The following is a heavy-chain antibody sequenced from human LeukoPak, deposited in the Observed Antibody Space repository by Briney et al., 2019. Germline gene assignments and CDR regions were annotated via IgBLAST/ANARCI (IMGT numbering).Heavy chain of an antibody. CDR1: GGSISSSSYY. CDR2: IYYSGST. J-gene: IGHJ5*02. Sequence: PSETLSLTCTVSGGSISSSSYYWGWIRQPPGKGLEWIGSIYYSGSTYYNPSLKSRVTISVDTSKNQFSLTQSSVTAPDTSVYYCARHVPYYDVWSGSPHWFDPWGRGTLVTVSS. V-gene: IGHV4-39*01. CDR3: ARHVPYYDVWSGSPHWFDP. D-gene: IGHD3-3*01.